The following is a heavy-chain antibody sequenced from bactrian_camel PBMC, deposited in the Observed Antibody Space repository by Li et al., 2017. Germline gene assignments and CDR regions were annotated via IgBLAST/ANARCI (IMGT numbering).Heavy chain of an antibody. Sequence: HVQLVESGGGSVQAGRSLRLSCLASVYTYSVNCMGWFRQAPGKEREGVANCNSAGVTVYSDSVKGRFTISKDNAKNTLYLHMNSLKPEDTAMYFCAMIFGVGRLATPMVEYAYHYWGQGTQVTVS. CDR1: VYTYSVNC. D-gene: IGHD5*01. CDR2: CNSAGVT. J-gene: IGHJ4*01. CDR3: AMIFGVGRLATPMVEYAYHY. V-gene: IGHV3S53*01.